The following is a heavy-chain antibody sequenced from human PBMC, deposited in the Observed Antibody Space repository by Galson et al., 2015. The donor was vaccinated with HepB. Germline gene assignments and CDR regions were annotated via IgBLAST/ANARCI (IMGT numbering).Heavy chain of an antibody. V-gene: IGHV1-24*01. D-gene: IGHD5-12*01. J-gene: IGHJ4*02. Sequence: SVKVSCKVSGYTLTELSMHWVRQAPGKGLEWMGGFDPEDGETIYAQKFQGRVTMTEDTSTDTAYMELSSLRSEDTAVYYCATPPYSGYDMVRDYWGQGTLVTVSS. CDR3: ATPPYSGYDMVRDY. CDR2: FDPEDGET. CDR1: GYTLTELS.